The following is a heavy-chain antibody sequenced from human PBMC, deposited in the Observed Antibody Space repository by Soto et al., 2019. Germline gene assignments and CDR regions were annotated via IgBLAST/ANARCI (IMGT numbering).Heavy chain of an antibody. J-gene: IGHJ4*02. D-gene: IGHD3-9*01. Sequence: RLSRAASEFTCSDAWVSWVRQAPGKGLEWVGRIKSKTDGGTTDYAAPVKGRFTISRDNSENTLYLHLNSLRVEDTAIYYCAIGIGLRYFDWPFECWGQGTLVTVSS. CDR2: IKSKTDGGTT. CDR3: AIGIGLRYFDWPFEC. V-gene: IGHV3-15*01. CDR1: EFTCSDAW.